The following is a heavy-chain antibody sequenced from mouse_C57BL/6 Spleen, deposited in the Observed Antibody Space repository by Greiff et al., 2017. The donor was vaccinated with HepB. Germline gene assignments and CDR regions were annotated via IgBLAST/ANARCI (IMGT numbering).Heavy chain of an antibody. Sequence: VQLQQSGPELVKPGASVKISCKASGYTFTDYYMNWVKQSHGKSLEWIGDINPNNGGTSYNQKFKGKATLTVDKSSSTAYMELRSLTSEDSAVYYCARGGIYTVYDYDDYWGQGTTLTVSS. CDR2: INPNNGGT. CDR1: GYTFTDYY. CDR3: ARGGIYTVYDYDDY. V-gene: IGHV1-26*01. J-gene: IGHJ2*01. D-gene: IGHD2-4*01.